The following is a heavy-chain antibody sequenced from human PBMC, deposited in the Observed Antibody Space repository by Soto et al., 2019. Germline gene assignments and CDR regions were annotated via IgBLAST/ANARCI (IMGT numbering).Heavy chain of an antibody. CDR2: TYYRSKWYD. V-gene: IGHV6-1*01. CDR3: ASEGGASTDYGGNIDY. J-gene: IGHJ4*02. CDR1: GDNISSNRAA. D-gene: IGHD2-15*01. Sequence: PSQTLSLTCAISGDNISSNRAAWNWIRQSPSRGLEWLGRTYYRSKWYDDYAVSVKGRITINPDTSKNQFSLHLNSVTPEDTAVYYCASEGGASTDYGGNIDYWGRGTLVTVSS.